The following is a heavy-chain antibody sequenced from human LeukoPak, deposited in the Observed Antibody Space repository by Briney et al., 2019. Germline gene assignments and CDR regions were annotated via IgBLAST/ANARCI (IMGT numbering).Heavy chain of an antibody. CDR1: GFPFHLYA. CDR3: AKFSDTIETIDY. J-gene: IGHJ4*02. CDR2: IRYDGSNK. V-gene: IGHV3-30*02. Sequence: GGSLRLSCAVSGFPFHLYAMLWARQARGKGVVWLGCIRYDGSNKYYADSVKGRFTISRDNCKNTLYLQMNSLKGEDTAVYSSAKFSDTIETIDYWGQGTLVTVSS. D-gene: IGHD5-18*01.